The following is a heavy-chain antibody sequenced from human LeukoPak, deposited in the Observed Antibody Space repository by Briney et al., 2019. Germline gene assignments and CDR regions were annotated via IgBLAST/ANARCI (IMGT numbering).Heavy chain of an antibody. V-gene: IGHV1-8*03. Sequence: GASVKVSCKASGYTFTNYDINWVRQATGQGLEWMGWMNPNSGNTGYAQKFQGRVTITRNTSISTAYMELSSLRSEDTAVYYCARESVEDESYSSGYTEPFDYWGQGTLVTVSS. CDR3: ARESVEDESYSSGYTEPFDY. CDR1: GYTFTNYD. D-gene: IGHD3-22*01. J-gene: IGHJ4*02. CDR2: MNPNSGNT.